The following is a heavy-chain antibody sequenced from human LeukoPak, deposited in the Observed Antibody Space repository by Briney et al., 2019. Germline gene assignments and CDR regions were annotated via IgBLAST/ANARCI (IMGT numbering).Heavy chain of an antibody. CDR1: GYTFTSYG. CDR2: INPNSGGA. V-gene: IGHV1-2*02. CDR3: AKGRVVAGSKSLTYHWLDP. J-gene: IGHJ5*02. Sequence: ASVKVSCKASGYTFTSYGISWVRQAPGQGLEWVGWINPNSGGAKYAQKFQDRVTMTRDTSISTAYMGLSRLRSDDTAVYYCAKGRVVAGSKSLTYHWLDPWGQGTLVTVSS. D-gene: IGHD6-19*01.